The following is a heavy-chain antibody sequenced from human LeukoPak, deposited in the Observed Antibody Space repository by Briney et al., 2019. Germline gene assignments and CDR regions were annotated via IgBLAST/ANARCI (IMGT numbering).Heavy chain of an antibody. CDR3: AREGGGYDERPFDY. V-gene: IGHV3-7*03. Sequence: GGSLRLSCAASGFTFSSYWMSWVRQAPGKGLEWVANIKKDGSEKYYVDAVKGRFTISRDNAKNSLYLQMNSLRAEDTAVYYCAREGGGYDERPFDYWGQGTLVTVSS. J-gene: IGHJ4*02. D-gene: IGHD5-12*01. CDR2: IKKDGSEK. CDR1: GFTFSSYW.